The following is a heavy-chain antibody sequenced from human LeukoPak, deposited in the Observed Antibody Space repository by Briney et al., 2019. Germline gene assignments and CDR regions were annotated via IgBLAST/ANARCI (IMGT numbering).Heavy chain of an antibody. J-gene: IGHJ6*02. CDR2: INHSGST. CDR1: GGSFSGYY. CDR3: ARVVRGYCSSTSCSGYYYYYGMDV. Sequence: SETLSLTCAVYGGSFSGYYWSWIRQPPGKGLEWIGEINHSGSTNYNPSLKSRVIISVDTSKNQFSLKLSSVTAADTAVYYCARVVRGYCSSTSCSGYYYYYGMDVWGQGTTVTVSS. D-gene: IGHD2-2*01. V-gene: IGHV4-34*01.